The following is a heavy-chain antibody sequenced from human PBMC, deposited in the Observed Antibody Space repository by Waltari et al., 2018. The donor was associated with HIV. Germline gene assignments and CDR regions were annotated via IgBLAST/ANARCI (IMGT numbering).Heavy chain of an antibody. D-gene: IGHD3-10*01. CDR2: IYPDDTT. CDR1: NFSVSGKH. Sequence: AESGGRLIQPGGSLGLSCTASNFSVSGKHVTWIRQAPGGSLEVVAVIYPDDTTHCADSVSGRFTISRAKSRTTVLLLMNGLFVDDTATYFCATGVRYYGPWGQGTRVTVSS. CDR3: ATGVRYYGP. V-gene: IGHV3-53*01. J-gene: IGHJ5*02.